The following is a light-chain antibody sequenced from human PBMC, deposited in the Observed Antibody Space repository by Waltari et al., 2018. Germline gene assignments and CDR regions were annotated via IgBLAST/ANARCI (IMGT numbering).Light chain of an antibody. CDR3: MQGTYWPWT. J-gene: IGKJ1*01. CDR2: RIS. Sequence: DVVMTQSPLSLPVTLGQSASISCDSSQSLLYSNGNTYLNLLHQRPGQSSRRPMYRISTRDSGVPDRCSGSGSGTHFSLKSSRVEAEDVXIYYCMQGTYWPWTFGQGTKVEIK. V-gene: IGKV2-30*01. CDR1: QSLLYSNGNTY.